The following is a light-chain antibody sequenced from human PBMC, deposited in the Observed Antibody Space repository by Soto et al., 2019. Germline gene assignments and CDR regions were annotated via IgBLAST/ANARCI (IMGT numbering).Light chain of an antibody. CDR1: SSDVGGYNY. CDR2: DVS. J-gene: IGLJ1*01. V-gene: IGLV2-14*01. Sequence: QSVLTQPASVSGSPGQSITISCTGSSSDVGGYNYVSWYQQHPGKAPKLMIYDVSNRPSGISDRFSGSKSGNTASLTISGLQAEDEADNYCNSYTSSNTYDFGTGTKVTVL. CDR3: NSYTSSNTYD.